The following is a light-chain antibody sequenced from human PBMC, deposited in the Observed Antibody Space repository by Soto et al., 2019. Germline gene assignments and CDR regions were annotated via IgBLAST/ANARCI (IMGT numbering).Light chain of an antibody. CDR2: DAS. CDR1: QSISSA. J-gene: IGKJ1*01. CDR3: QQYNSYSPT. Sequence: DIQMTQSPSTLSASLGDRVTITCRASQSISSALACYQQNPEKAPKLLIYDASSLESGVPSRFSSSGAGTEFTLTISSLQPDDFATYYCQQYNSYSPTFGQGTKVDI. V-gene: IGKV1-5*01.